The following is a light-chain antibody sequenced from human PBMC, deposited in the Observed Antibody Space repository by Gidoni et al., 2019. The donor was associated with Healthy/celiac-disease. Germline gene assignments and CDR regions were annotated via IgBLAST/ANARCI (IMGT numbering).Light chain of an antibody. CDR2: DAS. V-gene: IGKV1-33*01. J-gene: IGKJ3*01. CDR3: QQYDNLKVT. CDR1: QDISNY. Sequence: DIQMTQSPSSLSASVGDRVTITCQASQDISNYLNWYQRKPGKAPKLLIYDASHLETGVPSRFSGSGSGTDFTFTISSLQPEDIATYYCQQYDNLKVTFGPGTKVDIK.